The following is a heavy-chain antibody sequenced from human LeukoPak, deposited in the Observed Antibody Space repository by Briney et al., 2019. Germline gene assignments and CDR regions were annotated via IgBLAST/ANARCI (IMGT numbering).Heavy chain of an antibody. Sequence: SETLSLTCAVYGGSFDDYYCSWLRQPPGKGLEWIGEIHPSGIFYYNSSLLSRVAISIDTSKSQFSLRLTSVTAADTAFYYCARGRDRSKAGDHWGQGSLVTVSS. CDR1: GGSFDDYY. D-gene: IGHD5-24*01. J-gene: IGHJ4*02. V-gene: IGHV4-34*01. CDR3: ARGRDRSKAGDH. CDR2: IHPSGIF.